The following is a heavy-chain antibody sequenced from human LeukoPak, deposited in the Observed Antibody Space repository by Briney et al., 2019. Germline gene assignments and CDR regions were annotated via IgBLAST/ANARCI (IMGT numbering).Heavy chain of an antibody. Sequence: SVKVSCKASGGTFSSYAISWVRQAPGQGLEWMGGIIPIFGTADYAQKFQGRVTITTDESTSTAYMELSSLRSEDTAVYYCARDYYDSSGYWHDAFDIWGQGTMVTVSS. D-gene: IGHD3-22*01. J-gene: IGHJ3*02. CDR2: IIPIFGTA. CDR1: GGTFSSYA. V-gene: IGHV1-69*05. CDR3: ARDYYDSSGYWHDAFDI.